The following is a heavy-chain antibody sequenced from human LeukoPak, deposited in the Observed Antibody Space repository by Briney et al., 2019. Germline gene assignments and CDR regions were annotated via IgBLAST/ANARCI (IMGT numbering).Heavy chain of an antibody. CDR3: ARQKYSSGWYVY. CDR1: GGSISSYY. V-gene: IGHV4-59*08. Sequence: PSETLSHTCTVSGGSISSYYWSWIRQPPGKGLEWIGYIYYSGSTNYNPSLKSRVTISVDTSKNQFSLKLSSVTAADTAVYYCARQKYSSGWYVYWGQGTLVTVSS. D-gene: IGHD6-19*01. CDR2: IYYSGST. J-gene: IGHJ4*02.